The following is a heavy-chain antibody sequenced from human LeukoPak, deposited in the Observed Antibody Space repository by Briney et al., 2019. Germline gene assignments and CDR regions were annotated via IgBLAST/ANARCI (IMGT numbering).Heavy chain of an antibody. CDR1: GGSISSYY. CDR2: IYYSGST. J-gene: IGHJ4*02. D-gene: IGHD1-26*01. V-gene: IGHV4-59*08. Sequence: SETLSLPCTVSGGSISSYYWSWIRQPPGKGLEWIGYIYYSGSTNYNPSLKSRVTISVDTSKNQFSLKLSSVTAADTAVYYCARLHSGSYSYFDYWGQGTLVTVSS. CDR3: ARLHSGSYSYFDY.